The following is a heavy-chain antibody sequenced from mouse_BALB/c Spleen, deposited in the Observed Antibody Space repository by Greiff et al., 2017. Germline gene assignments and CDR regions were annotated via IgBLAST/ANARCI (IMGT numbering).Heavy chain of an antibody. CDR3: ASAYYGNYYAMDY. CDR2: IRNKANGYTT. J-gene: IGHJ4*01. D-gene: IGHD2-10*01. V-gene: IGHV7-3*02. Sequence: EVKLLESGGGLVQPGGSLRLSCATSGFTFTDYYMSWVRQPPGKALEWLGFIRNKANGYTTEYSASVKGRFTISRDNSQSILYLQMNTLRAEDSATYYCASAYYGNYYAMDYWGQGTSVTVSS. CDR1: GFTFTDYY.